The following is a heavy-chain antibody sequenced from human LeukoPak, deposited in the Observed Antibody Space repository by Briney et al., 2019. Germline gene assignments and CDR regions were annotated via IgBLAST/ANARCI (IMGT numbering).Heavy chain of an antibody. D-gene: IGHD2-21*02. Sequence: GRSLRLSCAASGFTFSNYGMHWVRQAPGKGLEWVAVISYDGSNKYYADSVKGRFTISRGNSKNTLYLQMNSLRAEDTAVYFCAKDEISYCGGDCFFVYWGQGTLVTVSS. CDR3: AKDEISYCGGDCFFVY. CDR2: ISYDGSNK. CDR1: GFTFSNYG. J-gene: IGHJ4*02. V-gene: IGHV3-30*18.